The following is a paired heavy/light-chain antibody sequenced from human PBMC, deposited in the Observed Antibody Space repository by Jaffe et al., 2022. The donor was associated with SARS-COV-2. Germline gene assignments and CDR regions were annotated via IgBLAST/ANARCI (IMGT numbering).Heavy chain of an antibody. CDR3: AGQVAGYYYYYVMDV. Sequence: QLQLQESGPGLVKPSETLSLTCTVSGGSISSSSYYWGWIRQPPGKGLEWIGSIYYSGSTYYNPSLKSRVTISVDTSKNQFSLKLSSVIAADTAVYYCAGQVAGYYYYYVMDVWGQGTTVTVSS. D-gene: IGHD6-19*01. V-gene: IGHV4-39*01. CDR2: IYYSGST. J-gene: IGHJ6*02. CDR1: GGSISSSSYY.
Light chain of an antibody. CDR2: AAS. V-gene: IGKV1-39*01. CDR3: QQTYSTPPEST. Sequence: DIQMTQSPSSLSASVGDRVTITCRASQSISSYLNWYQQKPGKAPKLLIYAASSLQSGVPSRFSGSGSGTDFTLTISSLQPEDFATYYCQQTYSTPPESTFGQGTKLEIK. CDR1: QSISSY. J-gene: IGKJ2*02.